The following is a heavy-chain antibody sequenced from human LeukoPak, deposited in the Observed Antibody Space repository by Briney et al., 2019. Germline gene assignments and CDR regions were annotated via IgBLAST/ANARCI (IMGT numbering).Heavy chain of an antibody. D-gene: IGHD5-18*01. Sequence: PGGSLRLSCEASGFTFSNYAMNWVRQTPGKGLEWVSSITSYRRDTYYADSVKGRFTISRDNSKSTLSLQMNSLRAEDTAIYYCATYRQVLLPFESWGQGTLVTVSS. CDR1: GFTFSNYA. V-gene: IGHV3-23*01. CDR2: ITSYRRDT. CDR3: ATYRQVLLPFES. J-gene: IGHJ4*02.